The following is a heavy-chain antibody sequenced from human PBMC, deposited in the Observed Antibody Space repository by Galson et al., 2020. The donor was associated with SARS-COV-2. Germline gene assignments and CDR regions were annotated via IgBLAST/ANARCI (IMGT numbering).Heavy chain of an antibody. CDR3: AQVNWQWFVQGGTFYYHGMDV. Sequence: TGGSLRLSCAASGFTFSNYGMHWVRQAPGKGLEWVAAISHDGNNIYYADSVKGRFTISRDNSKNTLYLQLNSLRADDTAVYYCAQVNWQWFVQGGTFYYHGMDVWGQGTTVTVSS. J-gene: IGHJ6*02. CDR1: GFTFSNYG. D-gene: IGHD3-10*01. V-gene: IGHV3-30*18. CDR2: ISHDGNNI.